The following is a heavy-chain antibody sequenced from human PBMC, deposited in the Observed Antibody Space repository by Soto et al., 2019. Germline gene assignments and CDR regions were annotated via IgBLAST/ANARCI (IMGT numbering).Heavy chain of an antibody. CDR3: ARGIAAAGEYFYYYGMDV. D-gene: IGHD6-13*01. Sequence: TSETLSLTCSFSGDSVTSHYLTWIPQSPEKGLEWICYMYYTRISHYNPSLKSRVTISVDTSKNHFSLKLSSVTAADTAVYYCARGIAAAGEYFYYYGMDVWGQGTTVTVSS. J-gene: IGHJ6*02. V-gene: IGHV4-59*02. CDR1: GDSVTSHY. CDR2: MYYTRIS.